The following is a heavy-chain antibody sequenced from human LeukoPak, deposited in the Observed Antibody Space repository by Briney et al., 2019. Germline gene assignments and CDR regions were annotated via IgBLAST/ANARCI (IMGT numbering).Heavy chain of an antibody. CDR2: IKSKTDGGTT. J-gene: IGHJ3*02. D-gene: IGHD3-3*01. V-gene: IGHV3-15*01. Sequence: GGSLRLSCAASGFTFSSHWMSWARQAPGKGLEWVGRIKSKTDGGTTDYAAPVKGRFTISRDDSKNTLYLQMNSLKTEDTAVYYCTTRYFYDFWAGRGQYDAFDIWGQGTMVTVSS. CDR1: GFTFSSHW. CDR3: TTRYFYDFWAGRGQYDAFDI.